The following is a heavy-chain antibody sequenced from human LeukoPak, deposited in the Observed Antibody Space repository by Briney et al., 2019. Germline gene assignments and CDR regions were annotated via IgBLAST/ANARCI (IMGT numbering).Heavy chain of an antibody. Sequence: SETLSLTCTVSGGSISSYYWSWIRQPPGKGLEWIGYIYYSGSTNYNPSLKSRVTMSVDTSKNQFSLKLSSVTAADTAVYYCARGDDSSGQGYWGQGTLVTV. CDR3: ARGDDSSGQGY. CDR2: IYYSGST. D-gene: IGHD3-22*01. CDR1: GGSISSYY. V-gene: IGHV4-59*12. J-gene: IGHJ4*02.